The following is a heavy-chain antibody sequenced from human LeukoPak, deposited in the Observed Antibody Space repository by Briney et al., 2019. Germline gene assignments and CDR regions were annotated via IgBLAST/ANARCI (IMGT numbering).Heavy chain of an antibody. CDR3: ARTGYSSSWAWFDP. V-gene: IGHV4-59*01. Sequence: PSETLSLTRTVSGGSISSYYWSWIRQPPGKGLEWIGYIYYSGSTNYNPSLKSRVTISVDTSKNQFSLKLSSVTAADTAVYYCARTGYSSSWAWFDPWGQGTLVTVSS. CDR2: IYYSGST. D-gene: IGHD6-13*01. CDR1: GGSISSYY. J-gene: IGHJ5*02.